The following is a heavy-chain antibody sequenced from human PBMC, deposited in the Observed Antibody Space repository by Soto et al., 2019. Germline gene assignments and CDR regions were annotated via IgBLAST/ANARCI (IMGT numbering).Heavy chain of an antibody. D-gene: IGHD3-3*01. J-gene: IGHJ4*02. V-gene: IGHV3-23*01. Sequence: EVQLLESGGGLVQPGGSLRLSCAASGFTFSSCAMSWVRQAPGKGLEWVSAISGSGGSTYYADSVKGRFTISRDKSKNTLYLQMNSLRAEDTAVYYCAKEQRFLEGLPRLPGTNYFDYWGQGTLVTVS. CDR3: AKEQRFLEGLPRLPGTNYFDY. CDR2: ISGSGGST. CDR1: GFTFSSCA.